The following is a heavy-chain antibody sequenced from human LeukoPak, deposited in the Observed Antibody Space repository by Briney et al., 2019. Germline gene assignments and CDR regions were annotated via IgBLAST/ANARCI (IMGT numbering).Heavy chain of an antibody. D-gene: IGHD1-14*01. CDR1: GYTFTSYD. CDR3: ARVGPWVNPDYYYYYMDV. V-gene: IGHV1-8*01. J-gene: IGHJ6*03. Sequence: ASVKVSCKASGYTFTSYDINWVRQATGQGLEWMGWMNPNSGNTGCAQKFQGRVTMTRNTSISTAYMELSSLRSEDTAVYYCARVGPWVNPDYYYYYMDVWGKGTTVTVSS. CDR2: MNPNSGNT.